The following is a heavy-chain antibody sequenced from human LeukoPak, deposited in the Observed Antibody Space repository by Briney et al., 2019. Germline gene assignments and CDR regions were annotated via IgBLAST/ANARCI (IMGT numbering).Heavy chain of an antibody. D-gene: IGHD4-11*01. CDR1: GGSISTYY. J-gene: IGHJ4*02. Sequence: PSETLSLTCTVSGGSISTYYWSWIRQPPGKGLEWIGYIYYSGSTNYNPSLKSRVTMSVDTSKNQFSLKLTSVTAADTAVYYCARDYSNYIMDYWGQGTLVTVCS. V-gene: IGHV4-59*01. CDR3: ARDYSNYIMDY. CDR2: IYYSGST.